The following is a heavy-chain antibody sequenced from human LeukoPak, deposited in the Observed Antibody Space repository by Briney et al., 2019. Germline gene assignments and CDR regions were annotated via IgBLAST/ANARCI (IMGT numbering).Heavy chain of an antibody. V-gene: IGHV3-74*01. D-gene: IGHD6-13*01. CDR3: ARGGAAAGNLGS. Sequence: GGSLRLSCAASGFTFSSYWMHWVRQAPGKGLVWVSRINTDGSSTSYADSVKGRFTISRDNAKNTLYLQMNSLRAEDTAVYYCARGGAAAGNLGSWGQGTLVTVPS. J-gene: IGHJ4*02. CDR2: INTDGSST. CDR1: GFTFSSYW.